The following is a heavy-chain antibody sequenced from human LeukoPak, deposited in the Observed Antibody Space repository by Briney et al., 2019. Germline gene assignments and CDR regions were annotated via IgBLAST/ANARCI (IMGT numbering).Heavy chain of an antibody. V-gene: IGHV4-30-2*01. CDR3: AGLTYYYDSSGYRRGYWFDP. CDR1: GGSISSGGYS. J-gene: IGHJ5*02. D-gene: IGHD3-22*01. CDR2: IYHSGST. Sequence: SETLSLTCAVSGGSISSGGYSWSWIRQPPGKGLEWIGYIYHSGSTYYNPSLKSRVTISVDRSKNQFSLKLSSVTAADTAAYYCAGLTYYYDSSGYRRGYWFDPWGQGTLVTVSS.